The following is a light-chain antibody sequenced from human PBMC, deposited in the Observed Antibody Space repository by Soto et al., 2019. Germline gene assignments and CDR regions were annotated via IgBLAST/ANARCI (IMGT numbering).Light chain of an antibody. CDR1: QGLSGS. Sequence: DIPMTQSPSSVSASVGDRVTITCRATQGLSGSLAWYQQKPGKAPKLLISVTSRLQSGGPSRFSGSASGTDFTLTIDSLQPEDLATYYCQQGHNWPLTFGQGTRLEIK. V-gene: IGKV1-12*01. J-gene: IGKJ5*01. CDR3: QQGHNWPLT. CDR2: VTS.